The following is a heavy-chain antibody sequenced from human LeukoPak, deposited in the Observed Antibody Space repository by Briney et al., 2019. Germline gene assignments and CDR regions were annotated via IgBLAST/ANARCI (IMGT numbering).Heavy chain of an antibody. CDR1: GYSLTELS. D-gene: IGHD2-15*01. J-gene: IGHJ6*02. CDR3: ASSPITPNPPYYYYGMDV. Sequence: ASVKVSCKVSGYSLTELSMHWVRQAPGKGLEWVGGFSPGDGETIYAQRFQGRVTMTEATSTDTAYMELRSLTYEDTAVYYCASSPITPNPPYYYYGMDVWGQGTTVTVSS. CDR2: FSPGDGET. V-gene: IGHV1-24*01.